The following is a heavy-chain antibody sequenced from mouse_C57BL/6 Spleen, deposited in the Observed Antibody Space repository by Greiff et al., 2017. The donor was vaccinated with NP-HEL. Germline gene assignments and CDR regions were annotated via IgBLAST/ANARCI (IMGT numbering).Heavy chain of an antibody. Sequence: EVKVEESGGGLVQPGGSMKLSCVASGFTFSNYWMNWVRQSPEKGLEWVAQIRLKSDNYATHYAESVKGRFTISRDDSKSSVYLQINNLRAEDTVIYYCNKDYGFAYWGQGTLVTVSA. V-gene: IGHV6-3*01. J-gene: IGHJ3*01. D-gene: IGHD1-3*01. CDR3: NKDYGFAY. CDR1: GFTFSNYW. CDR2: IRLKSDNYAT.